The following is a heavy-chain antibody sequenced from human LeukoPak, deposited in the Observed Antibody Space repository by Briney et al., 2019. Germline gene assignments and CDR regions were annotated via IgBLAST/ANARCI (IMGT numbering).Heavy chain of an antibody. CDR3: ARAAVPGIAVAGIMNRFDP. CDR1: GGSISSYY. D-gene: IGHD6-19*01. J-gene: IGHJ5*02. CDR2: IYYSGST. Sequence: PSETLSLTCTVSGGSISSYYWSWIRQPPGKGLEWVGYIYYSGSTNYNPSLKGRVTISVDTSKNQFSLKLSSVTAADTAVYYCARAAVPGIAVAGIMNRFDPWGQGTLVTVSS. V-gene: IGHV4-59*01.